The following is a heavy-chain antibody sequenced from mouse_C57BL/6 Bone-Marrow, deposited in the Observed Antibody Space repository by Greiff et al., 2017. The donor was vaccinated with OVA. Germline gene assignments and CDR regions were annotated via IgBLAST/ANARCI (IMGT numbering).Heavy chain of an antibody. Sequence: QVQLKESGPGLVQPSPSLSISCTASGFSLTSYGVHWVRQSPGKGLEWLGVIWRGGSTANNAAFISSLSISKDNSKNQVFFKMNSLQADDTAIYYCARGYGDYYALDYWGQGTSVTVSS. V-gene: IGHV2-2*01. J-gene: IGHJ4*01. D-gene: IGHD2-2*01. CDR1: GFSLTSYG. CDR2: IWRGGST. CDR3: ARGYGDYYALDY.